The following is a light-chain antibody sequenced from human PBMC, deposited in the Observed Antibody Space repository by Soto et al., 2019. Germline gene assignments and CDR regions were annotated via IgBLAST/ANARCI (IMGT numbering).Light chain of an antibody. CDR2: DVS. CDR1: SSDVGGYNY. V-gene: IGLV2-14*01. Sequence: QSVRTQPASVSGSPGQSITISCTGTSSDVGGYNYVSWYQQHPGKAPKLMIYDVSNRPSGVSNRFSGSKSGNTASLTISGLQAEDESDYYCSSYTCSISLNVFGAVTKVTVL. J-gene: IGLJ1*01. CDR3: SSYTCSISLNV.